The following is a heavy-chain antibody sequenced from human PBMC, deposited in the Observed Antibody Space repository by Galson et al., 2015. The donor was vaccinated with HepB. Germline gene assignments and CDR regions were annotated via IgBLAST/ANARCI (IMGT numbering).Heavy chain of an antibody. Sequence: TLSLTCTVSGGSISSGDYYWSWIRQPPGKGLEWIGYIYSSGSTNYNPSLKSRVIISVDTSKNQFFLKLNSVTAADTAVYYCARTPNTDSWRGYYYFDHWGQGTLITVSS. CDR1: GGSISSGDYY. CDR3: ARTPNTDSWRGYYYFDH. J-gene: IGHJ4*02. CDR2: IYSSGST. V-gene: IGHV4-30-4*01. D-gene: IGHD3-3*01.